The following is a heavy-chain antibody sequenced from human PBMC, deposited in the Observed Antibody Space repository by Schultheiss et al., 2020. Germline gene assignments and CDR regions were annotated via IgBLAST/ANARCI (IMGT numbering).Heavy chain of an antibody. V-gene: IGHV4-39*07. CDR1: GGSISSSSYY. CDR2: IYYSGST. Sequence: SETLSLTCTVSGGSISSSSYYWGWIRQPPGKGLEWIGSIYYSGSTYYNPSLKSRVTISLDTSKSQFSLRLSSVTAADTAVYFCARVREATHYYYGMDVWGQGTTVTVSS. J-gene: IGHJ6*02. CDR3: ARVREATHYYYGMDV. D-gene: IGHD1-26*01.